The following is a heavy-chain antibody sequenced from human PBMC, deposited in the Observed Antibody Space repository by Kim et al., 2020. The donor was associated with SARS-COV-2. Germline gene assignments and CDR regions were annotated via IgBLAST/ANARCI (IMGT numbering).Heavy chain of an antibody. V-gene: IGHV4-39*01. D-gene: IGHD6-13*01. Sequence: SETLSLTCTVSGGSISSSSYYWGWIRQPPGKGLEWIGSIYYSGSTYYNPSLKSRVTISVDTSKNQFSLKLSSVTAADTAVYYCARFIAAAGTHDYWGQGTLVTVSS. CDR2: IYYSGST. CDR1: GGSISSSSYY. CDR3: ARFIAAAGTHDY. J-gene: IGHJ4*02.